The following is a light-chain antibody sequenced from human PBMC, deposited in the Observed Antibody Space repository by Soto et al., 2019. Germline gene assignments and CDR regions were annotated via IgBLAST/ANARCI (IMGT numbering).Light chain of an antibody. CDR3: QQYERYPLT. CDR1: QNIYKW. Sequence: DIQMTQSPSTLSASIGDRVTITCRASQNIYKWLAWYQQKPQKAPKVLIFEAAALETGVSPRFSGSGSGTEFTLTTSSLQPEDFATYYCQQYERYPLTFGGGTKVE. V-gene: IGKV1-5*01. J-gene: IGKJ4*01. CDR2: EAA.